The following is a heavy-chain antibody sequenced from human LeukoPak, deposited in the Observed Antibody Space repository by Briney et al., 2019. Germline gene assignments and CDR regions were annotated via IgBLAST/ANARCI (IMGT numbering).Heavy chain of an antibody. Sequence: PGGSLRLSSAASGFTFSNYWMGWVRQAPGTGLEWVGSIKEDGSETHYVDSVKGRFTISRANSENSLSLQMNGLRAEDTAVYYCATAQSFTFDPWGQGIVVTVSS. D-gene: IGHD3-3*02. CDR1: GFTFSNYW. CDR2: IKEDGSET. V-gene: IGHV3-7*05. CDR3: ATAQSFTFDP. J-gene: IGHJ5*02.